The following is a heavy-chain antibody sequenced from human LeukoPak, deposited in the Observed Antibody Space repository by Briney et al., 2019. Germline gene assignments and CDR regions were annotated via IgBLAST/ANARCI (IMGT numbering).Heavy chain of an antibody. V-gene: IGHV3-7*03. Sequence: GSLRLSCAASGFTFSIYWMSWVRQAPGKGLEWVANIKQDGSEKYYVDSVKGRFTISRDNAKNSLYLQMNSLRAEDTAVYYCARGGQWELNAFDIWGQGTMVTVSS. CDR3: ARGGQWELNAFDI. CDR1: GFTFSIYW. CDR2: IKQDGSEK. J-gene: IGHJ3*02. D-gene: IGHD1-26*01.